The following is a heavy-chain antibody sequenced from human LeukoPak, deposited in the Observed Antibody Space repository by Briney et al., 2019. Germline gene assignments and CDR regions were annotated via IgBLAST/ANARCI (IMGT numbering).Heavy chain of an antibody. CDR2: ISAYNGNT. V-gene: IGHV1-18*01. CDR1: GYTFTSYG. D-gene: IGHD3-22*01. J-gene: IGHJ6*03. CDR3: ARVYTEIVVVIYYYYYMDV. Sequence: ASVKVSCKASGYTFTSYGISWVRQAPGQGLEWMGWISAYNGNTNYAQKLQGRVTMTTDTSTSTAYMELRSLRSDDTAVYYCARVYTEIVVVIYYYYYMDVWGKGTTVTVSS.